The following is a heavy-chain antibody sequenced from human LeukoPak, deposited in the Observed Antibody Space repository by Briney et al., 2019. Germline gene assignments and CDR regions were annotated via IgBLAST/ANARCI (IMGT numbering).Heavy chain of an antibody. CDR2: IYYTGTT. V-gene: IGHV4-39*01. Sequence: PSETLSLTCTVSGGSITSSSYYCAWIRQPPGKGLEWIGNIYYTGTTFYSPSLTSRVTISVDTSKNQFSLKLSSVTAAYTAVYYCARLADTYDFDYWGQGTLVTVSS. CDR1: GGSITSSSYY. CDR3: ARLADTYDFDY. J-gene: IGHJ4*02. D-gene: IGHD2/OR15-2a*01.